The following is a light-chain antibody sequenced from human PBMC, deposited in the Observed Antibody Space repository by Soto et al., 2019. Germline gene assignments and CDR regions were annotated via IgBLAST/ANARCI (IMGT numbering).Light chain of an antibody. J-gene: IGKJ1*01. CDR1: QSVSNNY. V-gene: IGKV3-20*01. CDR2: GAS. Sequence: EAGLTRAAGKLSLSSGERATLSCRASQSVSNNYLAWYQQKPGQAPRLLIYGASNRATGIPDRFSGSGSGTDFTLIISRLEPEDFAVYYCQQYGSSGTFGQGTKVDI. CDR3: QQYGSSGT.